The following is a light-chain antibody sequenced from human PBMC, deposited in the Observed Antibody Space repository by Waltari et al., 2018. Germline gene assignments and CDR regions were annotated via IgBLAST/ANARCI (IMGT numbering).Light chain of an antibody. CDR2: DVS. CDR1: ISDVGGYNY. J-gene: IGLJ2*01. CDR3: SSYTSSSTWV. Sequence: QSALTHPASVSGSPGQSITISCTGTISDVGGYNYVSWYQQHPGKAPKLMIYDVSKRPSGVSNRFSGSKSGNTASLTISGLQAEDEADYYCSSYTSSSTWVFGGGTKLTVL. V-gene: IGLV2-14*01.